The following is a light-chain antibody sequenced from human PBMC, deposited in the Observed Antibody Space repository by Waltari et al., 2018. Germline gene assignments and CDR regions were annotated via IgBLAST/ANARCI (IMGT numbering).Light chain of an antibody. CDR1: QSVGNF. CDR2: DVS. Sequence: ELVLTQSPATRYLSPGERPTLSCRASQSVGNFLAWYRQKPGQPPRLVIYDVSHRATGTPARFSGSGSGTDFTLTISTLQPEDFAFYFCQQRGNWAPLTFGGGTEVVIK. J-gene: IGKJ4*01. V-gene: IGKV3-11*01. CDR3: QQRGNWAPLT.